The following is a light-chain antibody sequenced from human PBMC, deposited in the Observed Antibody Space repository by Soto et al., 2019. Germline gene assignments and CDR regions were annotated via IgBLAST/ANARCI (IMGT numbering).Light chain of an antibody. CDR1: SSNIGAGYD. J-gene: IGLJ1*01. CDR2: DSA. CDR3: GVWDRSLTTYV. V-gene: IGLV1-51*01. Sequence: QSVLTQPPSVSGAPGQRVTISCTGSSSNIGAGYDVHWYQQLPGTAPKLLIYDSATRPSGIPGRFSGSKSGTSATLGITGLQAGDEAEYYCGVWDRSLTTYVFGPGTKLTVL.